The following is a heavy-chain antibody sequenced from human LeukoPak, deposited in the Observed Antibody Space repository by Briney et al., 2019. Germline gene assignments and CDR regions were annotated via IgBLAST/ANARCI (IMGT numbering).Heavy chain of an antibody. V-gene: IGHV4-59*01. Sequence: SETLSLTCTVSGGSISSYYWSWIRQPPGKGLEWIGYIYYSGSTNYNTSLKSRVTISVDTSENQFSLKLSSVTAADTAVYYCARGSAYYCDSSGYPTFDYWGQGTLVTVSP. D-gene: IGHD3-22*01. CDR1: GGSISSYY. CDR3: ARGSAYYCDSSGYPTFDY. J-gene: IGHJ4*02. CDR2: IYYSGST.